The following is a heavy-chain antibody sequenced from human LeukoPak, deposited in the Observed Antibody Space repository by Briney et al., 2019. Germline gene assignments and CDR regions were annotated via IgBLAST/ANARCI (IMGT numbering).Heavy chain of an antibody. Sequence: ASVKVSCKASGYTFTSYYMHWVRQAPGQGLEWMGIINPSGGSTSYAQKFQGRVTMTRDTSTSTVYMELSSLRSEDTAVYYCSKGPFFYYYDSSGYYYFDYWGQGTLVTVSS. CDR3: SKGPFFYYYDSSGYYYFDY. CDR2: INPSGGST. J-gene: IGHJ4*02. CDR1: GYTFTSYY. D-gene: IGHD3-22*01. V-gene: IGHV1-46*01.